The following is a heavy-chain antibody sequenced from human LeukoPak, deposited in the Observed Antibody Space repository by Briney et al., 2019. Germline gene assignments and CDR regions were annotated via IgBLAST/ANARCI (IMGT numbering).Heavy chain of an antibody. J-gene: IGHJ4*02. Sequence: SETLSLTCTVPGGSVSSGSYYWSWIRQPPGKGLEWIGYIYSSVSTNYNPSLKSRVTISVDTSKNQVSLNLSSVTAADTAVYYCARDEWFGYWGQGTLVTVSS. V-gene: IGHV4-61*01. CDR3: ARDEWFGY. CDR2: IYSSVST. D-gene: IGHD3-10*01. CDR1: GGSVSSGSYY.